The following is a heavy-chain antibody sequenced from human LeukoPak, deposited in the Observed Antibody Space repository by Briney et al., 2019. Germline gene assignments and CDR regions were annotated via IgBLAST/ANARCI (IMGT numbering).Heavy chain of an antibody. J-gene: IGHJ6*03. CDR3: ARMGHDFWSGYLKGYYMDV. Sequence: ASVKVSCKASGYTFTSYGISWVRQAPGQGLEWMGWINPNSGDTNYAQKFQGRVTMTRDTSISTAYMELSRLRSDDTAVYYCARMGHDFWSGYLKGYYMDVWGKGTTVTVSS. CDR1: GYTFTSYG. V-gene: IGHV1-2*02. D-gene: IGHD3-3*01. CDR2: INPNSGDT.